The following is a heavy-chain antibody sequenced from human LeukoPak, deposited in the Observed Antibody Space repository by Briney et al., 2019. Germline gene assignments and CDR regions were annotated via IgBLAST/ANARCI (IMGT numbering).Heavy chain of an antibody. CDR2: INPSGGPT. Sequence: ASVKVSCKASGDTFTNYYIHWVRQAPGQGLEWMGVINPSGGPTTYAQKFQGRVTITGDTSTWTLYMELSSLRSDDTAVYYCARDHVPPYVGIDYWGQGTLVTVSS. V-gene: IGHV1-46*01. CDR3: ARDHVPPYVGIDY. J-gene: IGHJ4*02. D-gene: IGHD1-26*01. CDR1: GDTFTNYY.